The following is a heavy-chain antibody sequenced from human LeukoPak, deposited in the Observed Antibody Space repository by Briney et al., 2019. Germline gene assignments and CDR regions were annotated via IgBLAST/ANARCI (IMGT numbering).Heavy chain of an antibody. CDR1: GYTFTGYY. D-gene: IGHD2-2*01. V-gene: IGHV1-2*02. CDR2: INPNSGGT. J-gene: IGHJ5*02. Sequence: GASVKVSCKASGYTFTGYYMHWVRQAPGQGLEWMGWINPNSGGTNYAQKFQGRDTMTRDTSISTAYMELSRLRSDDTAVYYCARVAGRKVVPAAICNWFDPWGQGTLVTVSS. CDR3: ARVAGRKVVPAAICNWFDP.